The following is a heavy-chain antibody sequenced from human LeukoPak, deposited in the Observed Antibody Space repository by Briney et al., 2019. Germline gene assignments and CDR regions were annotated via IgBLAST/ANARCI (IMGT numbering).Heavy chain of an antibody. CDR3: ARDIATVHHQD. CDR1: GYTFTSYG. CDR2: ISAYNGNI. J-gene: IGHJ4*02. V-gene: IGHV1-18*01. Sequence: ASVKVSCKTSGYTFTSYGISWVRQAPGQGLEWMGWISAYNGNINYVQKFRGRVAMTTDTSTGTVYMDLRSLRSDDTAVYYCARDIATVHHQDWGQGTLVTVSS. D-gene: IGHD1-1*01.